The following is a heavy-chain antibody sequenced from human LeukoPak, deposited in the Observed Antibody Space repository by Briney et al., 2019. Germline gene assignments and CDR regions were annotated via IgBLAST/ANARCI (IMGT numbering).Heavy chain of an antibody. CDR2: INPDGNKK. V-gene: IGHV3-7*01. J-gene: IGHJ4*02. CDR1: GLTLSSSW. D-gene: IGHD5-18*01. CDR3: ARDLAYSRLDY. Sequence: GGSLRLSCAVSGLTLSSSWMDWVRQAPGKGLEWVASINPDGNKKYSADSVKGRFTISRDNAENSLYLQMNSLRVEDTAFYYCARDLAYSRLDYWGQGMLVTVPS.